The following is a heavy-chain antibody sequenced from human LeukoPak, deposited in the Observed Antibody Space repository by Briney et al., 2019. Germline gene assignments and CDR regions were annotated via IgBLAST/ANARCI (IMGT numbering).Heavy chain of an antibody. CDR2: IYYSGST. V-gene: IGHV4-30-4*01. CDR3: ARVEDYGDYDGLRRWFDP. CDR1: GGSISSGDYY. Sequence: PSETLSLTCTVSGGSISSGDYYWSWIRQPPGKGVEWIGYIYYSGSTYYNPSLKSRVTISVDTSKNQFSLKLSSVTAADTAVYYCARVEDYGDYDGLRRWFDPWGQGTLVTVSS. D-gene: IGHD4-17*01. J-gene: IGHJ5*02.